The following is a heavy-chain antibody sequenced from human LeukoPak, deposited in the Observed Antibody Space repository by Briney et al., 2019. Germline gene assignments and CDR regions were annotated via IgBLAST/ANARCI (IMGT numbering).Heavy chain of an antibody. D-gene: IGHD4-17*01. CDR2: ISGSGGST. CDR1: GFTFTNYA. J-gene: IGHJ3*02. Sequence: GGSLRLSCAASGFTFTNYAMSWVRQAPGKGLEWVSAISGSGGSTYYADSVKGRFTISRDNSKSTLYLQMNSLRAEDTAVYYCGRDPNGDYIGAFDMWGQGTVVTVSS. V-gene: IGHV3-23*01. CDR3: GRDPNGDYIGAFDM.